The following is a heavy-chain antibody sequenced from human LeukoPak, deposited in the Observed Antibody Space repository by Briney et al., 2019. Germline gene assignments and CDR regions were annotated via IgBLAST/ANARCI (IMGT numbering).Heavy chain of an antibody. CDR2: ISSSSSTI. J-gene: IGHJ6*02. Sequence: GGSLRLSCAASGFTFSDYYMTWIRQAPGKGLEWVSYISSSSSTIFYADSVRGRFTISRDNAKSSLYLQMNSLRDEDTAVYYCARGWPYGMDVWGQGTTVTVSS. CDR1: GFTFSDYY. V-gene: IGHV3-11*04. CDR3: ARGWPYGMDV. D-gene: IGHD2-15*01.